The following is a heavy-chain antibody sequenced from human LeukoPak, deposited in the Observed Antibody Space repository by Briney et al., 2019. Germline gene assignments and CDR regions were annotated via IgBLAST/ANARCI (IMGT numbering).Heavy chain of an antibody. V-gene: IGHV4-59*01. D-gene: IGHD1-14*01. J-gene: IGHJ4*02. CDR3: ARDPSASAGYFDF. CDR1: GGSIRSYY. Sequence: SETLSLTCSVSGGSIRSYYWNWIRHSPGKGLEWLGCVFSSGSTNYNPSLKSRITISVDTSKNQFALKLNSVTAADTAVYYCARDPSASAGYFDFWGQGTLVTVSS. CDR2: VFSSGST.